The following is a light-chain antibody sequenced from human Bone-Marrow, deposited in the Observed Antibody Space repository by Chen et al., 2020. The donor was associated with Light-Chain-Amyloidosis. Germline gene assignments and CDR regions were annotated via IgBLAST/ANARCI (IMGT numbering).Light chain of an antibody. CDR1: DLPTKY. Sequence: SYELTQPPSVSVSPGQTARITGSGDDLPTKYAYWYQQKPGQAPVLVIHRDTERPSGISERFSGSSSGTTATLTISGVQAEDEADYHCQSADSSGTYDVIFGGGTKLTVL. J-gene: IGLJ2*01. V-gene: IGLV3-25*03. CDR3: QSADSSGTYDVI. CDR2: RDT.